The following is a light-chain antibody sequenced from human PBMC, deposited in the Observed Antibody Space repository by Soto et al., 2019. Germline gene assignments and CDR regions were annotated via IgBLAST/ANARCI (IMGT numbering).Light chain of an antibody. J-gene: IGLJ2*01. CDR2: LNNDGSH. Sequence: QPVLTQSPSASASLGASVKLTCTLSSGHSSYAIAWHQKQPGKGPRYLMDLNNDGSHSKGDGIPDRFSGSSSGAGRYLIISSLQSEDEADYYCQTWGTVFQVFGGGTKATVL. CDR1: SGHSSYA. V-gene: IGLV4-69*01. CDR3: QTWGTVFQV.